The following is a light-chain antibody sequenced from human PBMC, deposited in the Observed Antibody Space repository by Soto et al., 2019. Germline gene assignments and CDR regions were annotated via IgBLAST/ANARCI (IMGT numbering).Light chain of an antibody. CDR2: KTS. Sequence: DIHMTQSPSTLSASVGDRVTITCRASQSISIWLAWYQQKPGKAPNLLIYKTSSLETGVPSRFSGGGSGTEFTLTISSLQPDDFATYYGQHWNDYSWTFGQGTKVEV. J-gene: IGKJ1*01. CDR1: QSISIW. CDR3: QHWNDYSWT. V-gene: IGKV1-5*03.